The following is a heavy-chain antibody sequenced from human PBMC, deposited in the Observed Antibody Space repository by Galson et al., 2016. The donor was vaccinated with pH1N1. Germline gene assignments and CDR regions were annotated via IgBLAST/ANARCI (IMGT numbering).Heavy chain of an antibody. CDR1: GYTFSIYW. CDR3: ARRSDDGVDY. D-gene: IGHD4-17*01. CDR2: IYPGDSDT. J-gene: IGHJ4*02. V-gene: IGHV5-51*03. Sequence: QSGAEVKKPGESLKISCQGFGYTFSIYWIAWVCQMPGKGLEWMGNIYPGDSDTKYSPSSQGHVTFSVDKSISTVYLQWSSLKASDTAIYFCARRSDDGVDYWGQGTLVTVSS.